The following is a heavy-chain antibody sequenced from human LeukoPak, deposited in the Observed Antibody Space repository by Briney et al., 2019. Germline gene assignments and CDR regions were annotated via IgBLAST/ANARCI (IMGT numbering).Heavy chain of an antibody. Sequence: GTSLRLSCAASGFTFDDYVMHWVRQAPGKGLEWVSSIGWNRDKILYADSLKGRFTISRDNARRSLFLQMDSLRAEDTAFYYCAKAKRNSDYLFDYWGQGTLVAVSS. J-gene: IGHJ4*02. CDR1: GFTFDDYV. V-gene: IGHV3-9*01. CDR3: AKAKRNSDYLFDY. D-gene: IGHD5-12*01. CDR2: IGWNRDKI.